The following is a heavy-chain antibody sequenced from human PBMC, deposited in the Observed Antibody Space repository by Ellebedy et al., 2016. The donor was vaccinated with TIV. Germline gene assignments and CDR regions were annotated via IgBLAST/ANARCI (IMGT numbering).Heavy chain of an antibody. J-gene: IGHJ5*02. Sequence: ASVKVSCKASGYTFTSYGISWVRQAPGQGLEWMGWISAYNGNTNYAQKLQGRVTMTTDTSTSTAYMELRSLRSDDTAVYYCTVTTVEAAWFDPWGQGTLVTVSS. D-gene: IGHD4-11*01. CDR1: GYTFTSYG. CDR3: TVTTVEAAWFDP. CDR2: ISAYNGNT. V-gene: IGHV1-18*01.